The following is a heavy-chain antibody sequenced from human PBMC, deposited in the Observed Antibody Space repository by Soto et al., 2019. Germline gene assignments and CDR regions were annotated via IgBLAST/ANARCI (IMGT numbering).Heavy chain of an antibody. CDR1: GGSFSGYY. CDR3: ARVITIFGVVRNWFDP. D-gene: IGHD3-3*01. V-gene: IGHV4-59*01. Sequence: PSETLSLTCAVYGGSFSGYYWSWIRQPPGKGLEWIGYINYSGSTNYNPSLKSRVTISVDTSKNQFSLKLSSVTAADTAVYYCARVITIFGVVRNWFDPWGQGTLVTVSS. CDR2: INYSGST. J-gene: IGHJ5*02.